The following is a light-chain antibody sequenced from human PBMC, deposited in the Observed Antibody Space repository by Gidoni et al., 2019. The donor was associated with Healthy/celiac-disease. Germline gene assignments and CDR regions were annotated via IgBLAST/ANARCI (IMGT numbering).Light chain of an antibody. J-gene: IGKJ1*01. Sequence: EIVLTQSPGTLSLSPGERATISCRASQSVSSSYLAWYPQKPGQAPRLLIYGASSRATGIPDRFSGSGSGTDFTLTISRLEPEDFAVYYCQQYGSSPPWTFXXXTKVEIK. CDR2: GAS. CDR1: QSVSSSY. V-gene: IGKV3-20*01. CDR3: QQYGSSPPWT.